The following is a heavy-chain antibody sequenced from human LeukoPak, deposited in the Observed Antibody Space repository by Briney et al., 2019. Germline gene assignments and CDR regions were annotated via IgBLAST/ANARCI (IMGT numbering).Heavy chain of an antibody. CDR1: GYTFTSYG. V-gene: IGHV1-18*01. CDR2: ISAYNGNT. J-gene: IGHJ6*02. CDR3: ARGPVEPNYYYYGMDV. Sequence: ASVKVSCKASGYTFTSYGISWVRRAPGQGLEWMGWISAYNGNTNYAQKLQGRVTMTTDTSTSTAYMELRSLRSDDTAVYYCARGPVEPNYYYYGMDVWGQGTTVTVSS.